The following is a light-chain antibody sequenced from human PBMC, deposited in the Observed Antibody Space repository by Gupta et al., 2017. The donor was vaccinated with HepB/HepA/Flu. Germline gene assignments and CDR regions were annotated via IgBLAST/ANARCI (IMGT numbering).Light chain of an antibody. V-gene: IGLV1-44*01. CDR3: AAWDDSLNGPV. J-gene: IGLJ2*01. CDR1: SSNIGRNV. Sequence: QSVLTQPPSASGTPGQRVTISCSGSSSNIGRNVVSWYQHLPGTAPKLLIYDNNQRPSGVPDRFSGSKSETSASLAISGLQSEDETDYYCAAWDDSLNGPVFGGGTKLTVL. CDR2: DNN.